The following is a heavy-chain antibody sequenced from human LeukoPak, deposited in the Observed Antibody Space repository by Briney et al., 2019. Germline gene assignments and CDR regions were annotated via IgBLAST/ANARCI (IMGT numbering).Heavy chain of an antibody. CDR2: ITGHGDTT. CDR1: GFSFSNYG. Sequence: QSGGSLRLSCAASGFSFSNYGMNWVRQAPGKGLEWVSGITGHGDTTYYADSVKGRFTISRDNAKHSLYLQMNSLRAEDTAVYYCAELGITMIGGVWGKGTTVTISS. CDR3: AELGITMIGGV. J-gene: IGHJ6*04. D-gene: IGHD3-10*02. V-gene: IGHV3-23*01.